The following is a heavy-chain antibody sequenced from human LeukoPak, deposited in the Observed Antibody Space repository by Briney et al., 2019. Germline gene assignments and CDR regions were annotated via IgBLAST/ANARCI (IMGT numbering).Heavy chain of an antibody. D-gene: IGHD1-20*01. CDR3: ARDMGNWSENWFDP. CDR2: ISSSSSYI. J-gene: IGHJ5*02. Sequence: GGALRVSCAASGFTFCSYSMNWVRQAPGKGLELVSSISSSSSYIYYADSVKGRFTISRDNAKNSLYLQMNSLRAEDTSVYYCARDMGNWSENWFDPWGQGTLVTVSS. V-gene: IGHV3-21*01. CDR1: GFTFCSYS.